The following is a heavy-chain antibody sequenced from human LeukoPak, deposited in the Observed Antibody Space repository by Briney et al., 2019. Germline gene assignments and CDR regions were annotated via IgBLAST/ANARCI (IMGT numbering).Heavy chain of an antibody. Sequence: AGSLRLSCAVAGFTFSSSTMNWVRQAPGEGLEWVASINSYSNFIYYADSVRGRFTISRDNAKNLLYLQLNSLRAEDTAVYYCVRDPPYYFGSGSRRDYWGQGTLVTVSS. CDR3: VRDPPYYFGSGSRRDY. V-gene: IGHV3-21*01. J-gene: IGHJ4*02. CDR2: INSYSNFI. D-gene: IGHD3-10*01. CDR1: GFTFSSST.